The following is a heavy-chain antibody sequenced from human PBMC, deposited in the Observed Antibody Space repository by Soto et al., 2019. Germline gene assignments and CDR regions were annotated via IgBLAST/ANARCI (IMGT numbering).Heavy chain of an antibody. V-gene: IGHV1-18*01. Sequence: QVQLVQSGAEVKKPGASVKVSCKTSGYPFTSFGLSWVRQAPGQGLEWLGWISGYNGNTNYAQKVQDRVTMTTDTSTSTAYMELRSLKSDDTAVYYCARDRVYDYSPCGHFDYWGQGTLVTVSS. J-gene: IGHJ4*02. CDR2: ISGYNGNT. D-gene: IGHD4-4*01. CDR3: ARDRVYDYSPCGHFDY. CDR1: GYPFTSFG.